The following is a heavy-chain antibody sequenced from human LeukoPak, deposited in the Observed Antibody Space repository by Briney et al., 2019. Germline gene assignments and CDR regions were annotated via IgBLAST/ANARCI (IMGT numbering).Heavy chain of an antibody. CDR2: IYSGGST. V-gene: IGHV3-53*01. Sequence: SGGSLRLSCAASGFTVSSNYMSWVRQAPGKGLEWVSVIYSGGSTYYAASVKGRFTISRDNSKNTLYLQMDSLRADDTAKYYCAKDSPVAAWWGQGTLVTVSS. J-gene: IGHJ4*02. CDR3: AKDSPVAAW. CDR1: GFTVSSNY. D-gene: IGHD2-15*01.